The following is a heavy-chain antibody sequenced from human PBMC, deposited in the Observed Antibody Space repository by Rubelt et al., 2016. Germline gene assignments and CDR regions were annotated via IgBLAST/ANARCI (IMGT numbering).Heavy chain of an antibody. J-gene: IGHJ4*02. Sequence: QLQLQESGPGLVKPSETLFLTCTVSGGSISSSSYYWGWIRQPPGKGLEWIGSIYYSGSTYYNPSLKSRVTRSVDTSKNQVSLKLSSVTAADTAVYYCARSLTGYLIRIDYWGQGTLVTVSS. CDR2: IYYSGST. CDR3: ARSLTGYLIRIDY. V-gene: IGHV4-39*01. CDR1: GGSISSSSYY. D-gene: IGHD3-9*01.